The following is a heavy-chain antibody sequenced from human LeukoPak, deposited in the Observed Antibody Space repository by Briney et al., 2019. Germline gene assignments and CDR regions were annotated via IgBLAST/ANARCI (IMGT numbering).Heavy chain of an antibody. CDR2: INHSGST. J-gene: IGHJ6*02. Sequence: GSLRLSCAASGFTFSDYYMSWIRQPPGKGLEWIGEINHSGSTNYNPSLKSRVTISVDTSKNQFSLKLSSVTAADTAVYYCARGLGANYYYYGMDVWGQGTTVTVSS. V-gene: IGHV4-34*01. CDR3: ARGLGANYYYYGMDV. D-gene: IGHD3-16*01. CDR1: GFTFSDYY.